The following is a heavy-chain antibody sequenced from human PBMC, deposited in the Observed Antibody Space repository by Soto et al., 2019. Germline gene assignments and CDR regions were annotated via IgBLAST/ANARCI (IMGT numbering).Heavy chain of an antibody. V-gene: IGHV1-69*01. CDR2: IIPISGTA. Sequence: QVQLVQSGAEVKKPGSSVKVSCKASGGTFSSYAISWVRQAPGQGLEWMGGIIPISGTANYAEKFQDRVTITADESTSTAYKELSSLRAEDTAVDYCARSQGSSTSLENYYYYYYGMDVWGQGTTVTVSS. CDR3: ARSQGSSTSLENYYYYYYGMDV. CDR1: GGTFSSYA. J-gene: IGHJ6*02. D-gene: IGHD2-2*01.